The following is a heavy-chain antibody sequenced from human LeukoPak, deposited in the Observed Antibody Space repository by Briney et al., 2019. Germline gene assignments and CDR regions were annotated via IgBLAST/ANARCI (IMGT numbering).Heavy chain of an antibody. Sequence: ASVKVSCKASGYTFTSYGISWVRQAPGQGLEWMGWISAYNGNTNYAQKLQGRVTMTRDTSTSTVYMELSSLRSEDTAVYYCARTPGDVDAIDPPAYYFDYWGQGTLVTVSS. CDR1: GYTFTSYG. V-gene: IGHV1-18*01. CDR3: ARTPGDVDAIDPPAYYFDY. CDR2: ISAYNGNT. D-gene: IGHD3-16*01. J-gene: IGHJ4*02.